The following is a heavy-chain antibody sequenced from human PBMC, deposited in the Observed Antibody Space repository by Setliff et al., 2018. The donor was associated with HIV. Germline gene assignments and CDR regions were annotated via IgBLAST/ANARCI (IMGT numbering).Heavy chain of an antibody. J-gene: IGHJ4*02. CDR2: IWYDGGTK. V-gene: IGHV3-33*01. D-gene: IGHD2-15*01. Sequence: GGSLRLSCEASGFPFSVHGMHWVRQSPGKGLEWLAVIWYDGGTKYYADSLQGRFTISRDDSKNSVYLQMNTLGAEDTAVYYCARDPYWVEGYFDHWGPGTLVTVSS. CDR1: GFPFSVHG. CDR3: ARDPYWVEGYFDH.